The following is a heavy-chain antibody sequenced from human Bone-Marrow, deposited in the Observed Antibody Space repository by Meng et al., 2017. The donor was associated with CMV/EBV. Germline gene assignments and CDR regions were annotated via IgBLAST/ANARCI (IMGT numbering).Heavy chain of an antibody. D-gene: IGHD2-8*01. CDR2: IIPILGTT. V-gene: IGHV1-69*10. CDR1: GGTFNIYA. Sequence: SVKVSCKASGGTFNIYAITWVRQAPGQGLEWMGGIIPILGTTIYARELQGRVTITADKSTSTAYMELSSLRSEDTAVYYCARDPDPLHYCTNGVCYGDYWGQGTRVTVSS. CDR3: ARDPDPLHYCTNGVCYGDY. J-gene: IGHJ4*02.